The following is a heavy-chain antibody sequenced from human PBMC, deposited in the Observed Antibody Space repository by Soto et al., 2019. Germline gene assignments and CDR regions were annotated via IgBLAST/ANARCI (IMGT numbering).Heavy chain of an antibody. CDR1: DYTFTSYG. V-gene: IGHV1-18*01. D-gene: IGHD1-1*01. J-gene: IGHJ4*02. CDR3: ARGRYGDY. CDR2: ISAHNGNT. Sequence: QVHLVQSGAEVKKPGASVKVSCKGSDYTFTSYGITWVRQAPGQGLEWMGWISAHNGNTNYAQKLQGRVTVTRDTSTSTAYMELRSLRSDDTAVCYCARGRYGDYWGQGALVTVSS.